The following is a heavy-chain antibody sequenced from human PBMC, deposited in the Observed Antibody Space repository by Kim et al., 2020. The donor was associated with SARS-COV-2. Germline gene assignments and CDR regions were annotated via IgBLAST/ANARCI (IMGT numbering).Heavy chain of an antibody. Sequence: KKYYADSVKGRFTNSRDDSKNTVYLQRNSLRAEDTAVYYCARDLGGWFDPWGQGTLVTVSS. V-gene: IGHV3-33*01. D-gene: IGHD1-26*01. CDR2: KK. CDR3: ARDLGGWFDP. J-gene: IGHJ5*02.